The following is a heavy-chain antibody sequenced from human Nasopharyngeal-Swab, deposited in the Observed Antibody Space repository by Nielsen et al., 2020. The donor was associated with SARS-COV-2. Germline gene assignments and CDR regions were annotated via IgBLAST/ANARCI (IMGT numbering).Heavy chain of an antibody. CDR3: AKDLVETYDYNYYYGMDV. Sequence: GESLKISCAASGFTFSSHAMGWVRQAPGKGLEWVAGISGSGGNTYYTDSVKGRFTISRDNFKNTLYMQMSSLRAEDTAVYYCAKDLVETYDYNYYYGMDVWGQGTTVTVSS. V-gene: IGHV3-23*01. J-gene: IGHJ6*02. D-gene: IGHD2-2*01. CDR2: ISGSGGNT. CDR1: GFTFSSHA.